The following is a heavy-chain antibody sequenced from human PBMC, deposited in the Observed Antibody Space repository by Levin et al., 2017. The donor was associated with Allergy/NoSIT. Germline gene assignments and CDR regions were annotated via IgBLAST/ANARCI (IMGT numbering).Heavy chain of an antibody. CDR2: IWYDESNK. CDR3: ATMITFGKFDY. V-gene: IGHV3-33*01. CDR1: GFTFSSYG. D-gene: IGHD3-16*01. J-gene: IGHJ4*02. Sequence: GESLKISCAASGFTFSSYGMHWVRQAPGKGLEWVTVIWYDESNKYYADSVKGRFTISRDNSKNTLYLQMNSLRAEDTAVYYCATMITFGKFDYWGQGTLVTVSS.